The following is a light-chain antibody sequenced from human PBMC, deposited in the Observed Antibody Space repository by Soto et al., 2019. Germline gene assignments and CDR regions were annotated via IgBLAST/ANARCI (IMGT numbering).Light chain of an antibody. CDR3: QQSYITPLT. CDR2: AAS. CDR1: QSISSY. V-gene: IGKV1-39*01. Sequence: DIQMTQSPCSLSASVGDRVTITCRASQSISSYLNWYQQKPGEAPNLLIYAASSLQSGVPSRFSGSGSGTDFTLTISSLQPEDFATYYCQQSYITPLTFGGGTKVDIK. J-gene: IGKJ4*01.